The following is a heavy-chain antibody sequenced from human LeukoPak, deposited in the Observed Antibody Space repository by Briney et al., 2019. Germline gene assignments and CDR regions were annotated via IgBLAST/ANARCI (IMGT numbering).Heavy chain of an antibody. D-gene: IGHD3-3*01. V-gene: IGHV3-74*01. CDR3: AREWGVVTHFDY. J-gene: IGHJ4*02. CDR2: ISSDGSSA. Sequence: GGSLRLSCAASGFTFSSYWMHWVRQAPGKGLVWVSRISSDGSSATYADSVKGRFTISRDNAKNTLYLQVSSLRAEDTAVYYCAREWGVVTHFDYWGQGTLVTVSS. CDR1: GFTFSSYW.